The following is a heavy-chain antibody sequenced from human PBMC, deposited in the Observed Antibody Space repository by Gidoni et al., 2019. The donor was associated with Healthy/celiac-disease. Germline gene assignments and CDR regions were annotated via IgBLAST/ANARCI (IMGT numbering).Heavy chain of an antibody. V-gene: IGHV1-24*01. CDR3: ATEAPITIFGVVRHYGMDV. CDR2: FDPEDGET. J-gene: IGHJ6*02. Sequence: QVQLVQSGAEVKKPGASVKVSCKVSGYTLTDLSMHWVRQAPGKGLEWMGGFDPEDGETIYAQKFQGRVTMTEDTSTDTAYMELSSLRSEDTAVYYCATEAPITIFGVVRHYGMDVWGQGTTVTVSS. CDR1: GYTLTDLS. D-gene: IGHD3-3*01.